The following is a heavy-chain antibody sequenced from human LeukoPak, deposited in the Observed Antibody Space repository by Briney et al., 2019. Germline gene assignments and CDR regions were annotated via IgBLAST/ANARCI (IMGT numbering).Heavy chain of an antibody. J-gene: IGHJ4*02. CDR2: INWNGGST. V-gene: IGHV3-20*04. CDR3: AREYSSGWYDGSFDY. CDR1: GFTFNDYG. D-gene: IGHD6-19*01. Sequence: GGSLRLSCEASGFTFNDYGMSWVRQAPGKGLEWVSGINWNGGSTGYADSVKGRFTNSRVNAKNSLYLQMNSLRAEDTALYYCAREYSSGWYDGSFDYWGQGTLVTVSS.